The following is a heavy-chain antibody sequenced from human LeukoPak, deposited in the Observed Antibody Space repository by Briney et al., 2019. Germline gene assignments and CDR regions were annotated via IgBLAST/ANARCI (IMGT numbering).Heavy chain of an antibody. J-gene: IGHJ4*02. CDR3: ARLIGGSWSYYFDY. Sequence: GESLKISCKGSGYSFTLYWIGWVRQMPGKGLEWMGIIYPDDSDTRYSPSFQGQVTISADKSINTAYLQWSSLKASDTAIYYCARLIGGSWSYYFDYWGQGTLVTVSS. D-gene: IGHD6-13*01. CDR2: IYPDDSDT. CDR1: GYSFTLYW. V-gene: IGHV5-51*01.